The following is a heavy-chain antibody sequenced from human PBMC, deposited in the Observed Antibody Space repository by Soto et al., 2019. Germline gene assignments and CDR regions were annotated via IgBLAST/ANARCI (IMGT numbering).Heavy chain of an antibody. CDR1: GGSISSSSYY. CDR2: IYYSGST. Sequence: SETLSLTCTVSGGSISSSSYYWCWIRQPPGKGLEWIGSIYYSGSTYYNPSLKSRVTISVDTSKNQFSLKLSSVTAADTAVYYCARAKAYDFWSGYYFGYWGQGTLVTVSS. D-gene: IGHD3-3*01. CDR3: ARAKAYDFWSGYYFGY. V-gene: IGHV4-39*01. J-gene: IGHJ4*02.